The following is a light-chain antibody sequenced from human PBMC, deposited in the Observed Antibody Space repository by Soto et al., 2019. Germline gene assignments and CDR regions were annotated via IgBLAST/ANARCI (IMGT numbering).Light chain of an antibody. CDR3: QQYGGSPYT. CDR2: GAS. V-gene: IGKV3-15*01. CDR1: QSVSSN. Sequence: IVMTQSPATLSVSPGERATLSCRASQSVSSNLAWYQQKPGQAPRLLIYGASTRATGSPARFSGSGSGTEFTLTISSLQSEDFAVYYCQQYGGSPYTFGQGTKLEIK. J-gene: IGKJ2*01.